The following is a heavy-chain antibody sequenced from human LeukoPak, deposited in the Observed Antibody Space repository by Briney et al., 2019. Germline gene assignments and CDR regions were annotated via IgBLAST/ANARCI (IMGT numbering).Heavy chain of an antibody. D-gene: IGHD3-3*01. CDR2: IYYSRST. J-gene: IGHJ5*02. V-gene: IGHV4-59*01. Sequence: PSETLSLTRTVAGGSSSSYYWGWIRQPPGEGLKWSGYIYYSRSTNYNPSLKSRVTISVDTSKNQFSLKLSSVTAADTAVYYCARAFYDFWSGPNWFDPWGQGTLVTVSS. CDR3: ARAFYDFWSGPNWFDP. CDR1: GGSSSSYY.